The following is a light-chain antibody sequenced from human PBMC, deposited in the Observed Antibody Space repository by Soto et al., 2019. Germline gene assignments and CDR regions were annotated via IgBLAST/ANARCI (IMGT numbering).Light chain of an antibody. CDR1: QGVSSGY. CDR2: GTS. J-gene: IGKJ5*01. CDR3: QQYFSRIT. V-gene: IGKV3-20*01. Sequence: DIVLSQSPGTLSLSPGERATLSCRASQGVSSGYLAWYQQKPGQALRLLIYGTSSRATGIADRFSGSGSGTDFTLTISRLEPEDLAVYYCQQYFSRITFGQGTLLETK.